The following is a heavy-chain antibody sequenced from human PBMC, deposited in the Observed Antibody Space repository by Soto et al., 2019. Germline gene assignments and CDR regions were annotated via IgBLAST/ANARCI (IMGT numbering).Heavy chain of an antibody. D-gene: IGHD3-22*01. CDR1: GGSISSGGYY. J-gene: IGHJ4*02. Sequence: QVQLQESGPGLVKPSQTLSLTCTVSGGSISSGGYYWSWIRQHPGKGLEWIGYIYYSGSTYYNPSLKSRVTRSVHTSKNQFSLKLSSVTAADTAVYYCARESHDSSGRAHPYYFDYWGQGTLVTVSS. V-gene: IGHV4-31*03. CDR3: ARESHDSSGRAHPYYFDY. CDR2: IYYSGST.